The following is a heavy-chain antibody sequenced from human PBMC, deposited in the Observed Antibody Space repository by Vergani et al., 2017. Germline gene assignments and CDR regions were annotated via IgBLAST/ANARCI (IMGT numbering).Heavy chain of an antibody. J-gene: IGHJ6*02. Sequence: QVQLQESGPGLVKPSETLSLTCSVSGSSLSAYFWTWIRQPPGKGLEWIGYIYYSGSTNYNPSLKSRVTISVDTSKNQFSLKLSSVTAADTAVYYCARGIYGDYVSYYGMDVWGQGTTVTVSS. V-gene: IGHV4-59*01. CDR3: ARGIYGDYVSYYGMDV. CDR1: GSSLSAYF. CDR2: IYYSGST. D-gene: IGHD4-17*01.